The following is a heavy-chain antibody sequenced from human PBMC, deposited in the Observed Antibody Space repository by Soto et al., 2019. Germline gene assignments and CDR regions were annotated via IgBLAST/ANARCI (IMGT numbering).Heavy chain of an antibody. J-gene: IGHJ2*01. CDR1: GFTFDDYA. V-gene: IGHV3-9*01. CDR3: AKDYLVYGDYGYFDL. D-gene: IGHD4-17*01. Sequence: GGSLRLSCAASGFTFDDYAMHWVRQAPGKGLEWVSGISWDSGSIGYADSVKGRFTISRDNAKNSLYLQMNSLRAEDTALYYCAKDYLVYGDYGYFDLWGRGTLVTVSS. CDR2: ISWDSGSI.